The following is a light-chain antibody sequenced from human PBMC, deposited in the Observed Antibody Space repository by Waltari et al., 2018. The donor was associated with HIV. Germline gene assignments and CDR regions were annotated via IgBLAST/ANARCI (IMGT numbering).Light chain of an antibody. CDR3: QQYFSTPPT. V-gene: IGKV4-1*01. CDR1: HSLLYNSNNNSY. CDR2: WAS. Sequence: DIVMTQSPDSLAVSLGERATVNCRSTHSLLYNSNNNSYLGWYQQNPGQPPKLLIYWASTRASGTPERFTGSGSGTVFALTISSLQAEDAAVYYCQQYFSTPPTFGQGTKVEI. J-gene: IGKJ1*01.